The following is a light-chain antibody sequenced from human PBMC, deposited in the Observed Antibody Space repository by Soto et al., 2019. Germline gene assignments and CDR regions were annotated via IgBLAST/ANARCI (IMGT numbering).Light chain of an antibody. CDR3: AAWDDSLSGL. J-gene: IGLJ2*01. CDR2: RNN. CDR1: SSNIGSNY. V-gene: IGLV1-47*01. Sequence: QPMLTQPPSASGTPGQRVTISCSGSSSNIGSNYVYWYQQLPGTAPKLLIYRNNQQPSGVPDRFSGSKSGTSASLAISGLRSEDEADYYCAAWDDSLSGLFGGGTKVTVL.